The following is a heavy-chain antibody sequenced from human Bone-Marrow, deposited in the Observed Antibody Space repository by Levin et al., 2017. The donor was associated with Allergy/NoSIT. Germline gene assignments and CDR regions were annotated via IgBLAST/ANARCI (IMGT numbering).Heavy chain of an antibody. Sequence: GESLKISCKASGYSFRGSYIHWVRQAPRQGLEWIGWINPNSGETKYAHNFQGRVTMTTDTSISTAYMEMSWVRSDDTAVYYCARDLEVGDIVGGSFGIGWAAGDGVDFPTKHYGMDVWGQGTTVTVSS. CDR1: GYSFRGSY. D-gene: IGHD2-15*01. V-gene: IGHV1-2*02. CDR2: INPNSGET. J-gene: IGHJ6*02. CDR3: ARDLEVGDIVGGSFGIGWAAGDGVDFPTKHYGMDV.